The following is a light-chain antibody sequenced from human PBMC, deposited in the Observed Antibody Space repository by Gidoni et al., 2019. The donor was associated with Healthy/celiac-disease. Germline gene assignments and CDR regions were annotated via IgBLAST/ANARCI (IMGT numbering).Light chain of an antibody. J-gene: IGKJ2*01. CDR1: HGISSY. CDR2: ASS. CDR3: QQLNSYPYT. Sequence: IQLTQSTSSLSASVGDRVTITCRASHGISSYLAWYQQKPGKAPKLLIYASSPLQSGGPSRFIGSGSWTDFSLTLSILQPEDFATYYCQQLNSYPYTFGQGTKLEIK. V-gene: IGKV1-9*01.